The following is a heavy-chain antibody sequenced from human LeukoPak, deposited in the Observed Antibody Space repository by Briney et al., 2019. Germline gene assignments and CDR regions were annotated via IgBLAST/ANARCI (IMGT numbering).Heavy chain of an antibody. CDR3: ARGQFQRDY. CDR1: GGSFSGYF. V-gene: IGHV4-34*01. J-gene: IGHJ4*02. Sequence: PSETLSLTCAVYGGSFSGYFLSWIRQPPGKGLEWIGEVNHSGRTNYNPSLKSRVTISVDPSKSQFSLNLRSVTAADTAVYYCARGQFQRDYWGQGTLVIVSS. CDR2: VNHSGRT.